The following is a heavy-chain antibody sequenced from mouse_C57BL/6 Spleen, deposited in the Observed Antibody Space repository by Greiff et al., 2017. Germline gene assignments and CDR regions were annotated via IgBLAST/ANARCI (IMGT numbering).Heavy chain of an antibody. CDR1: GYTFTSYW. Sequence: QVQLQQSGAELVRPGSSVKLSCKASGYTFTSYWMHWVKQRPIQGLEWIGNIDPSDSETHYNQKFKDKATLTVDKSSSTAYMQLSSLTSDDSAVYYCARDYYGTSWFAYWGQGNLGTVSA. J-gene: IGHJ3*01. CDR2: IDPSDSET. V-gene: IGHV1-52*01. D-gene: IGHD1-1*01. CDR3: ARDYYGTSWFAY.